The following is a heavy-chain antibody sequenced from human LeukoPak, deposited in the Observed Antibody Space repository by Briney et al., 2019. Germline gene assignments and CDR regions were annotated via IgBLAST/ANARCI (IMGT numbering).Heavy chain of an antibody. Sequence: ASVKVSCKASGYTFTGYYMHWVRQAPGQGLEWMGWINPNSGGTNYAQKFQGWVTMTRDTSISTAYMELSRLRSDDTAVYYCARSHYDILTGSLSMDVWGQGTTVTVSS. CDR1: GYTFTGYY. CDR2: INPNSGGT. CDR3: ARSHYDILTGSLSMDV. J-gene: IGHJ6*02. V-gene: IGHV1-2*04. D-gene: IGHD3-9*01.